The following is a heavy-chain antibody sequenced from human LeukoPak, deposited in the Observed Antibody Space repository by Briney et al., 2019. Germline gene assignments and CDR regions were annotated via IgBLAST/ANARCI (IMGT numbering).Heavy chain of an antibody. CDR2: IYYSGST. CDR1: GGSISSYY. Sequence: PSETLSLTCTVSGGSISSYYWSWLRQPPGKGLEWIGYIYYSGSTNYNPSLKSRVTISVDTSKNQFSLKLSSVTAADTAVYYCARGVSSSGWYGYWGQGTLVTVSS. V-gene: IGHV4-59*01. D-gene: IGHD6-19*01. J-gene: IGHJ4*02. CDR3: ARGVSSSGWYGY.